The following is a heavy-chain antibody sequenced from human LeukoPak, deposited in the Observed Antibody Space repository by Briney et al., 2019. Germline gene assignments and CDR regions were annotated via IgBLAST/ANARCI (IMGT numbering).Heavy chain of an antibody. CDR2: ISGNGVAT. J-gene: IGHJ4*02. V-gene: IGHV3-64D*06. Sequence: GSLRLSCSASGFVFSDYAMHWARQAPGKGLEYLSGISGNGVATYYVDSVQGRFTVSRDNSKTTLYLQINSLRREDTAFYYCTKDRGSSGWDFDSWGQGTLLTVSS. CDR1: GFVFSDYA. D-gene: IGHD6-19*01. CDR3: TKDRGSSGWDFDS.